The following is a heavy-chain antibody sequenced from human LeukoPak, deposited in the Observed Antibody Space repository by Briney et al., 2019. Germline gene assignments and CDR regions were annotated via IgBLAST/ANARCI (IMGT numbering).Heavy chain of an antibody. CDR1: GYTFTSCG. V-gene: IGHV1-18*01. J-gene: IGHJ3*02. CDR3: ARGGYCSSTSCPDDAFDI. CDR2: ISAYNGNT. D-gene: IGHD2-2*01. Sequence: GASVKVSCKAAGYTFTSCGISWVRQAPGQGLEWMGWISAYNGNTNYAQKLQGRVTMTTDTSTSTAYMELRSLRSDDTAVYYCARGGYCSSTSCPDDAFDIWGQGTMVTVSS.